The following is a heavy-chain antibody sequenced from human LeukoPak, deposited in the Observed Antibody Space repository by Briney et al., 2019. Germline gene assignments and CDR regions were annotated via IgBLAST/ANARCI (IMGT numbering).Heavy chain of an antibody. CDR1: GASISSYY. J-gene: IGHJ4*02. CDR2: IYFTGTT. Sequence: PSETLSLTCSVSGASISSYYWSWLRQSAGKGLEWIGRIYFTGTTNYNPSLQSRVTMSIDTSKNQFSLNLNSVTAADTAVYYCARDVRGHFDDWGQGTLITVSS. CDR3: ARDVRGHFDD. V-gene: IGHV4-4*07. D-gene: IGHD3-10*02.